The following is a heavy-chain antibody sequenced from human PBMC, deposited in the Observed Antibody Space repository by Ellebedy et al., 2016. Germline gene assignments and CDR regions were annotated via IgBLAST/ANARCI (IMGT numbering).Heavy chain of an antibody. J-gene: IGHJ3*02. V-gene: IGHV4-4*07. Sequence: GSLRLXXTVSGGSISSYYWSWIRQPAGKGLEWIGRIYTSGSTNYNPSLKSRVTISVDTSKNQFSLKLSSVTAADTAVYYCARGSGSSREDAFDIWGQGTMVTVSS. CDR1: GGSISSYY. CDR3: ARGSGSSREDAFDI. D-gene: IGHD6-13*01. CDR2: IYTSGST.